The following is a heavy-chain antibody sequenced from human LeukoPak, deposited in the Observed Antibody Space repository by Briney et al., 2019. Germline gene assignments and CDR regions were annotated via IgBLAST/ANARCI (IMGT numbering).Heavy chain of an antibody. Sequence: GASVKVSCKASGYTFTSYYMHWVRPAPGQGLEWMGIINPSGGSTSYAQKFQGRVTMTRDTSTSTVYMALSSLRYEHTAVYYCARHLRGYSYYYGMDVWGQGTTVTVSS. CDR1: GYTFTSYY. CDR2: INPSGGST. CDR3: ARHLRGYSYYYGMDV. V-gene: IGHV1-46*01. D-gene: IGHD5-12*01. J-gene: IGHJ6*02.